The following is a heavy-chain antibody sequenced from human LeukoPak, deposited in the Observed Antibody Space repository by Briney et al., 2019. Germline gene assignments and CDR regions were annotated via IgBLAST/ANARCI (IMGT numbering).Heavy chain of an antibody. D-gene: IGHD6-13*01. J-gene: IGHJ4*02. CDR2: INPNSGGT. CDR3: ARMDRESYSSSWFDY. CDR1: GYTFTGYY. V-gene: IGHV1-2*02. Sequence: ASVKVSCKASGYTFTGYYMHWVRQAPGQGLEWMGWINPNSGGTNNAQKLQGRVTMTRDTSITTAYLDLSRLRSDDTAVYYCARMDRESYSSSWFDYWGQGTLVTVSS.